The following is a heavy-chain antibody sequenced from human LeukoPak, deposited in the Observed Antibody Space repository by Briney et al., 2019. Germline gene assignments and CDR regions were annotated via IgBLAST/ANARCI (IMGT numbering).Heavy chain of an antibody. CDR2: IYYSGST. D-gene: IGHD3-16*01. Sequence: PSETLSLTCTVSGGSISSYYWSWIRQPPGKGLEWIGSIYYSGSTYYNPSLESRVTISVDKSKNQFSLKLSSVTAADTAVYYCARSAFGDYSFDYWGQGTLVTVSS. CDR3: ARSAFGDYSFDY. CDR1: GGSISSYY. J-gene: IGHJ4*02. V-gene: IGHV4-59*12.